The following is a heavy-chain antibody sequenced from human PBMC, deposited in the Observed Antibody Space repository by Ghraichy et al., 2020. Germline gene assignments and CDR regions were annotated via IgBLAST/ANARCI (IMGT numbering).Heavy chain of an antibody. V-gene: IGHV3-23*01. CDR3: AEDQRLVHGLNYYYGMAV. D-gene: IGHD3-16*01. CDR1: GFTFSNYA. Sequence: GGSLRLSCAASGFTFSNYAMSWVRQAPGKGLEWVSVISASGGYTYYADSVKGRFTISRDNSKNTLYLQMSSLRAEDTAVYFCAEDQRLVHGLNYYYGMAVWGQGTTVTVSS. CDR2: ISASGGYT. J-gene: IGHJ6*02.